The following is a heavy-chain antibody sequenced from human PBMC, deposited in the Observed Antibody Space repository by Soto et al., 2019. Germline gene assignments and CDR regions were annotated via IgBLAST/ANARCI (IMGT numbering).Heavy chain of an antibody. Sequence: KTSETLSLTCTVSGGSISSGGYYWSWIRQHPGKGLEWIGYIYYIGSTYYNPSLKSRVTISVDTSKNQFSLKLSSVTAADTAVYYCASSRYGDYYYGMDVWGQGTTVPVSS. D-gene: IGHD4-17*01. CDR3: ASSRYGDYYYGMDV. CDR1: GGSISSGGYY. V-gene: IGHV4-31*03. J-gene: IGHJ6*02. CDR2: IYYIGST.